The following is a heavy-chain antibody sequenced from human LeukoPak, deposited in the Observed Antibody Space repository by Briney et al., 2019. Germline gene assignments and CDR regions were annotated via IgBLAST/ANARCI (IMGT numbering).Heavy chain of an antibody. J-gene: IGHJ5*02. CDR1: GGTFSSYA. V-gene: IGHV1-69*13. CDR2: IIPIFGTA. Sequence: ASVKVSCKASGGTFSSYAISWVRQAPGQGLEWMGGIIPIFGTANYAQKFQGRVTITADESTGTAYMELSSLRSEDTAVYYCARPYYYGSGSYYNWSDPWGQGTLVTVSS. D-gene: IGHD3-10*01. CDR3: ARPYYYGSGSYYNWSDP.